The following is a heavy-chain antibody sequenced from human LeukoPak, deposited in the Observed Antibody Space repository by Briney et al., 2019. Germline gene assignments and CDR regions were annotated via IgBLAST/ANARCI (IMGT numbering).Heavy chain of an antibody. Sequence: PGGSLRLSCAASGFTFSSYGMHWVRQAPGKGLEWVAVISYDGSNKYYADSVKGRFTISRDNSKNTLYLQMNSLRAEDTAVYYCARDYSPPHWYDTSGYFDDWGQGTVVTVSS. V-gene: IGHV3-30*03. CDR1: GFTFSSYG. D-gene: IGHD6-19*01. CDR2: ISYDGSNK. J-gene: IGHJ4*02. CDR3: ARDYSPPHWYDTSGYFDD.